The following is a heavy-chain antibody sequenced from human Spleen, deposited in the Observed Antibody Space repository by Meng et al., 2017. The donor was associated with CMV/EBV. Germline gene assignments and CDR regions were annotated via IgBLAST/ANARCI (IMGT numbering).Heavy chain of an antibody. J-gene: IGHJ5*02. D-gene: IGHD2-21*01. V-gene: IGHV1-18*01. Sequence: FNSDGITWVRQAPGQGLEWVGWISSYNSNTNYAQKLQGRVTLTTDTSTSIAYMELRSLRSDDTAVYYCATIAYCGGDCYQIHPLYDHWGQGTLVTVSS. CDR1: FNSDG. CDR2: ISSYNSNT. CDR3: ATIAYCGGDCYQIHPLYDH.